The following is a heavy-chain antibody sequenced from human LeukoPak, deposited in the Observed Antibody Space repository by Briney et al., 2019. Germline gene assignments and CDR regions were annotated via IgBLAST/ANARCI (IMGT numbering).Heavy chain of an antibody. D-gene: IGHD3-10*02. V-gene: IGHV3-30*04. CDR2: ISYDGSND. CDR3: ARYFRGYFDY. J-gene: IGHJ4*02. CDR1: GFNFKSYS. Sequence: GRSLRLSCAASGFNFKSYSMHWVRQAPGKGLEWVAVISYDGSNDNYADSVKGRFTISRDNSKNTLYLQMNSLRAEDTAVFYCARYFRGYFDYWGQGTLVTVSS.